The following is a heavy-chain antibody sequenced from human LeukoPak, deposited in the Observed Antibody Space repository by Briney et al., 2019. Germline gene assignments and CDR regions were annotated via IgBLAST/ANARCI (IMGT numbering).Heavy chain of an antibody. J-gene: IGHJ5*02. CDR1: GGSFSGYY. V-gene: IGHV4-34*01. CDR3: ARQAYCSTTSCYTAGGPDPINWFDP. CDR2: INHSGST. D-gene: IGHD2-2*02. Sequence: SETLSLTCAVYGGSFSGYYWSWIRQPPGKGLEWIGEINHSGSTNYNPSLKSRVTISVDTSKNQFSLKLSSVTAADTAVYYCARQAYCSTTSCYTAGGPDPINWFDPWGQGTLVTVSS.